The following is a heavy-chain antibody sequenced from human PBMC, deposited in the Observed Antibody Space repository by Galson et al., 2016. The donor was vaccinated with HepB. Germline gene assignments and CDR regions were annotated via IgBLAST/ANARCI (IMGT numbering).Heavy chain of an antibody. V-gene: IGHV4-34*01. Sequence: SETLSLTCAVSGGSLSTYYWSWVRQPPGKGLEWIGEINQSGDTNYNPSFKSRVTISVDTSKKQFSLKLSSVTAADTAVYYCARVYGYCSSTNCYDYWGQGTLVTVSS. CDR3: ARVYGYCSSTNCYDY. J-gene: IGHJ4*02. D-gene: IGHD2-2*03. CDR1: GGSLSTYY. CDR2: INQSGDT.